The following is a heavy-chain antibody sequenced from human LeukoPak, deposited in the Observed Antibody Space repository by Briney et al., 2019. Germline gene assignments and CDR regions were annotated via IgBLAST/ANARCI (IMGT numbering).Heavy chain of an antibody. CDR3: AKDRRTGITGTLSYFDY. CDR2: ISGSGGST. CDR1: GFTFSSYA. D-gene: IGHD1-7*01. Sequence: QPGGSLRLSCAASGFTFSSYAMSWVRQAPGKGLEWVSAISGSGGSTYYADSVKGRFTISRDNSKNTLYLQMNSLRAEDTAVYYCAKDRRTGITGTLSYFDYWGQGTLVIVSS. V-gene: IGHV3-23*01. J-gene: IGHJ4*02.